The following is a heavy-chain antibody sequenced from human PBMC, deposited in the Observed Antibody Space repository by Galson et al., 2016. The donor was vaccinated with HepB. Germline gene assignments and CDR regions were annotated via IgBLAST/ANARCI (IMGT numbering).Heavy chain of an antibody. J-gene: IGHJ4*02. Sequence: SLRLSCAASEFSFSTHWMTWVRQAPGKGLEWISYIGVSDSRMYYADSVKGRFTISRDDAKNSVYLQMNGLRAEDTAVYYCARDSSPYAAPPDYWGQGALVTVSS. D-gene: IGHD2-2*01. CDR1: EFSFSTHW. CDR3: ARDSSPYAAPPDY. CDR2: IGVSDSRM. V-gene: IGHV3-48*01.